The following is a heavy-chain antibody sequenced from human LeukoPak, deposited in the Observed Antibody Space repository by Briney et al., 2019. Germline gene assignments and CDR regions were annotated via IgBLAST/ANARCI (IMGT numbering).Heavy chain of an antibody. D-gene: IGHD6-13*01. CDR2: IYYSGST. J-gene: IGHJ4*02. CDR1: GGSISSSSYY. V-gene: IGHV4-39*01. Sequence: AETLSLTCTVSGGSISSSSYYWVWIRQPPGKGLVWIGGIYYSGSTYYNPSLKSLVTISVDTTKNQFSLKLSSVTDAATAVYYCARHGSSWYYFDYWGQGTLVTVSS. CDR3: ARHGSSWYYFDY.